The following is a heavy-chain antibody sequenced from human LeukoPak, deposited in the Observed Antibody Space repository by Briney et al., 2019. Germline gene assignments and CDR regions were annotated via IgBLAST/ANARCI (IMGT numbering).Heavy chain of an antibody. V-gene: IGHV1-18*01. J-gene: IGHJ4*02. D-gene: IGHD4-17*01. Sequence: ASVTVSCKSSGYAFTSDGISWVRQAPGQGLEWMGWISAYNGNTNYAQKLQGRVTMTTDTSTSTAYMELRSLRSDDTAVYYCARATVSKNDYWGQGTLVTVSS. CDR3: ARATVSKNDY. CDR1: GYAFTSDG. CDR2: ISAYNGNT.